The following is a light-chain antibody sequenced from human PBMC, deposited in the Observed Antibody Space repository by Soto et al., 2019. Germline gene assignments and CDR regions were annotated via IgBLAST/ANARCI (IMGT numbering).Light chain of an antibody. CDR2: AAS. Sequence: DIQMTQSPSSLSASVGDRVTITCRAGQSISSYLNWYQQKPGKAPKLLIYAASSLQSGVPSRFSGSGSGTDFTLTISSLQPEDFATYYCQQYGSSITFGQGTRLEIK. CDR1: QSISSY. J-gene: IGKJ5*01. V-gene: IGKV1-39*01. CDR3: QQYGSSIT.